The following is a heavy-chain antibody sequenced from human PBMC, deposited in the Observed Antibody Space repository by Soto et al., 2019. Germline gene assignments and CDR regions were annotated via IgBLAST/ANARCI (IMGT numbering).Heavy chain of an antibody. CDR2: INPNSGGT. V-gene: IGHV1-2*02. Sequence: KVSCKASGYTFTGYYMHWVRQAPGQGLEWMGWINPNSGGTNYAQKFQGRVTMTRDTSISTAYMELSRLRSDDTAVYYCAREHYDLLTGYYGLDYWGQGTLVTVSS. CDR1: GYTFTGYY. J-gene: IGHJ4*02. D-gene: IGHD3-9*01. CDR3: AREHYDLLTGYYGLDY.